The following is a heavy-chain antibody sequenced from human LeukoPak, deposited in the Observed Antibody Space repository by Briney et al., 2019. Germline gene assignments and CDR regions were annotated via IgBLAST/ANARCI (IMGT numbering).Heavy chain of an antibody. CDR3: ARNGDYSMDY. V-gene: IGHV4-38-2*02. Sequence: SETLSLTCTVSGYSISTGYYWSWIRQPPGKGLEWIGEINHSGSTHYNPSLKSRLSISVDKSKNEFSLKLTSMAAADTAVYYCARNGDYSMDYWGQGTLVTVSS. CDR1: GYSISTGYY. J-gene: IGHJ4*02. D-gene: IGHD2-15*01. CDR2: INHSGST.